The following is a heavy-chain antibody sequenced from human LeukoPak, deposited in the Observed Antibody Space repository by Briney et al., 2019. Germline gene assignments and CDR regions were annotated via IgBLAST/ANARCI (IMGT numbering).Heavy chain of an antibody. CDR2: IYWDDDE. J-gene: IGHJ4*02. CDR3: VHRSNYYDISAFYFDY. Sequence: SGPTLVNPTQTLTLTCTFSGFSLTTSGVGVGWVRQPPGKALDWLALIYWDDDERYSPSLQSRLTITKDTSRNQVVLRMTNVDPVDTATYYCVHRSNYYDISAFYFDYWGQGTLVTVSS. CDR1: GFSLTTSGVG. V-gene: IGHV2-5*02. D-gene: IGHD3-22*01.